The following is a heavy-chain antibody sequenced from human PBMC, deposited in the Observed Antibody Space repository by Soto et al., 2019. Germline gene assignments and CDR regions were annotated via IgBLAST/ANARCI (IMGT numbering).Heavy chain of an antibody. CDR3: TTDDGWNYYFDY. CDR2: IKSKTDGGTT. CDR1: GFTFSNAW. V-gene: IGHV3-15*01. J-gene: IGHJ4*02. Sequence: GGSLRLSCAASGFTFSNAWMSWVRQAPGKGLEWVGRIKSKTDGGTTDYAAPVKGRFTISRDDSKNTLYLQMNSLKTEDTAVYYCTTDDGWNYYFDYWGQGTLVTASS. D-gene: IGHD1-7*01.